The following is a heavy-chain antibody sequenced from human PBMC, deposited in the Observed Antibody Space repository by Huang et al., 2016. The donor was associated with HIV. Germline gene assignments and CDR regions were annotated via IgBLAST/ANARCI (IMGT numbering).Heavy chain of an antibody. CDR1: TFTLGAYW. Sequence: VESGGRSVQPGGSLKLSCVGSTFTLGAYWMSWVRQPPGKGLEWGANIKQDESEKYYVDSVKGRFNISRDNARKVLFLEMDDLRVEDTAIYFCATKTAGMDIWGQGTTVTVSS. CDR2: IKQDESEK. V-gene: IGHV3-7*01. D-gene: IGHD1-7*01. CDR3: ATKTAGMDI. J-gene: IGHJ6*02.